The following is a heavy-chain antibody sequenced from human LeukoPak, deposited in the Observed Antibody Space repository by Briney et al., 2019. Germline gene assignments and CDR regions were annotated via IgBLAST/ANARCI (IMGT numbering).Heavy chain of an antibody. V-gene: IGHV5-51*01. CDR2: IYPDDSDI. D-gene: IGHD2-15*01. CDR1: GYRITSYW. Sequence: GESLKISCKGSGYRITSYWIGWVRQMPGKGLEWMGIIYPDDSDIRYSPSFQGQVTISADKSISTAYLQWSSLKASDTAMYYCARLGEERIGGGYCSGARCYDYYGMDVWGQGTTVTVSS. CDR3: ARLGEERIGGGYCSGARCYDYYGMDV. J-gene: IGHJ6*02.